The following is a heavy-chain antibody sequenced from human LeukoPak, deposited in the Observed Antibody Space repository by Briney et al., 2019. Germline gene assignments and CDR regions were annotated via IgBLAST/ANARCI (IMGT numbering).Heavy chain of an antibody. J-gene: IGHJ3*02. Sequence: EASVKVSCKASGYTFTSYYMHWVRQAPGQGLEWMGIINPSGGSTNYAQKFQGRVTMTRDMSTSTVYMELSSLRSEDTAVYYCAREEGYYYDSSTPRAFDIWGQGTMVTVSS. V-gene: IGHV1-46*01. CDR3: AREEGYYYDSSTPRAFDI. CDR2: INPSGGST. CDR1: GYTFTSYY. D-gene: IGHD3-22*01.